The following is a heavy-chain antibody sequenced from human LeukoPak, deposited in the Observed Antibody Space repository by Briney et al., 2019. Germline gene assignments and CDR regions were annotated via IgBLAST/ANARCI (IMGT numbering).Heavy chain of an antibody. CDR3: ARDIHWAFDY. D-gene: IGHD7-27*01. J-gene: IGHJ4*02. CDR1: GFTFSSYE. V-gene: IGHV3-48*02. Sequence: GGSLRLSCAASGFTFSSYEMNWVRQAPGKGLEWVSYISSSTNRIYYADSVKGRFTISRDSARRSLFLQMNSLRDEDTAVYYCARDIHWAFDYWGQGTLVTVSS. CDR2: ISSSTNRI.